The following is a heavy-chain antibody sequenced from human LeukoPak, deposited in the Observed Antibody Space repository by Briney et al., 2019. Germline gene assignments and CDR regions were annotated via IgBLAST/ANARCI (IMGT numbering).Heavy chain of an antibody. Sequence: SETLSLTCTVPGGSISSYYWSWIRQPPGKGLEWIGYIYYSGSTNYNPSLKSRVTISVVTSKNQFSLKLSSVTAADTAVYYCASYYYDSSGYSAFDYWGQGTLVTVSS. V-gene: IGHV4-59*01. CDR1: GGSISSYY. D-gene: IGHD3-22*01. CDR3: ASYYYDSSGYSAFDY. CDR2: IYYSGST. J-gene: IGHJ4*02.